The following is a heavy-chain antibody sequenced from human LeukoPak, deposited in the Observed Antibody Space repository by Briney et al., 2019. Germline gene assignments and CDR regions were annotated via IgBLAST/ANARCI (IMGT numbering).Heavy chain of an antibody. Sequence: PSETLSLTCTVSGGSISSYYWSWIRQPPGKGLEWIGYIYYSGSTNYNPSLKSRVTISVDTSKNQFSLKLSSVTAADTAVYYCARGTGSSTPYYYYYYMDVWGKGTTVTISS. J-gene: IGHJ6*03. D-gene: IGHD2-15*01. CDR2: IYYSGST. V-gene: IGHV4-59*01. CDR1: GGSISSYY. CDR3: ARGTGSSTPYYYYYYMDV.